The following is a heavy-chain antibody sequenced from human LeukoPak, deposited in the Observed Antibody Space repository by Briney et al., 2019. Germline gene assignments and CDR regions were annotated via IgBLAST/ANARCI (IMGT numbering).Heavy chain of an antibody. CDR1: GFTFSDHH. V-gene: IGHV3-72*01. CDR3: ARDVYTSLAY. D-gene: IGHD5/OR15-5a*01. J-gene: IGHJ4*02. Sequence: GGSLRLSCAASGFTFSDHHMDWVRQAPGKGLEWVGRTRNKANSYTTEYAASVQGRFTISRDDSKNSLYLQMNSLKTEDTAMYYCARDVYTSLAYWGQGTLVTVSS. CDR2: TRNKANSYTT.